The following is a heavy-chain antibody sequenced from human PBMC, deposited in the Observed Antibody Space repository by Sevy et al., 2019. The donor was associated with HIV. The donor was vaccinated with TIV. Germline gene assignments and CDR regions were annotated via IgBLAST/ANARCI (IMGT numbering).Heavy chain of an antibody. CDR2: ISSSSSTI. J-gene: IGHJ4*02. CDR1: GFTFSSYS. V-gene: IGHV3-48*02. Sequence: GGSLRLSCAASGFTFSSYSMNWVRQAPGRGLEWVSYISSSSSTIYYADSVKGRFTISRDNAKNSLYLQMNSLRDEDTAVYYCARGNEGYYDTGNYWGQGTLVTVSS. CDR3: ARGNEGYYDTGNY. D-gene: IGHD3-16*01.